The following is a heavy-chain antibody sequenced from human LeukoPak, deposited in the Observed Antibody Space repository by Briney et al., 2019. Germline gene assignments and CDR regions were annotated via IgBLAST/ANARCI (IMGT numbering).Heavy chain of an antibody. Sequence: ASVKVSCKASGYTFTSYDINWVRQATGQGLEWMGWMNPNSGNTGYAQKFQGRVTMTRNTSISTAYMELSSLRSEDTAVYYCARRWLSSTPSWFDPWGQGTLVTVSS. CDR3: ARRWLSSTPSWFDP. CDR2: MNPNSGNT. CDR1: GYTFTSYD. D-gene: IGHD2-2*01. V-gene: IGHV1-8*01. J-gene: IGHJ5*02.